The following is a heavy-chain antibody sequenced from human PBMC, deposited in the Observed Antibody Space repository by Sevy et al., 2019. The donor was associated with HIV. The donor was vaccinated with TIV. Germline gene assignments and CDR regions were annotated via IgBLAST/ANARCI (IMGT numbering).Heavy chain of an antibody. V-gene: IGHV1-69*13. D-gene: IGHD4-4*01. J-gene: IGHJ6*03. CDR3: ARAGDYSKHYYYYYMDV. Sequence: ASVKVFCKASGGTFSSYAISWVRQAPGQGLEWMGGIIPIFGTANYAQKFQGRVTITADESTSTAYMELSSLRSEDTAVYYCARAGDYSKHYYYYYMDVWDKGTTVTVSS. CDR1: GGTFSSYA. CDR2: IIPIFGTA.